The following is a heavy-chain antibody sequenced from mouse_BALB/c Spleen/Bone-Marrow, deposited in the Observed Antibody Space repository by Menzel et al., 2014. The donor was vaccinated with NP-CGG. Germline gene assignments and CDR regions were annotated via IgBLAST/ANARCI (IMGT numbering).Heavy chain of an antibody. Sequence: VKVVESGAELMKPGASVKISCKATGYTFSSYWIEWVKQRPGHGLEWIGEILPGSGSTNYNEKFKGKATFTADTSSNTAYMQLSSLTSEDPAVYYCARYYRYDYWGQGTTLTVSS. V-gene: IGHV1-9*01. CDR2: ILPGSGST. CDR1: GYTFSSYW. J-gene: IGHJ2*01. D-gene: IGHD2-14*01. CDR3: ARYYRYDY.